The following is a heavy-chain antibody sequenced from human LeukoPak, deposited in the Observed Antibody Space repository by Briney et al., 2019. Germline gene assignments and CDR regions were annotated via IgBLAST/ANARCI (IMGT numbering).Heavy chain of an antibody. D-gene: IGHD6-6*01. Sequence: SETLSLTCTVSGGSISSGSYYWSWIRQPAGKGLEWIGRIYTSGSTNYNPSLKSRVTISVDKSKNQYSLKLSAVTAADTAVYYCARAHSSSSGYYYYYYMDVWGKGTTVTVSS. CDR1: GGSISSGSYY. CDR3: ARAHSSSSGYYYYYYMDV. J-gene: IGHJ6*03. CDR2: IYTSGST. V-gene: IGHV4-61*02.